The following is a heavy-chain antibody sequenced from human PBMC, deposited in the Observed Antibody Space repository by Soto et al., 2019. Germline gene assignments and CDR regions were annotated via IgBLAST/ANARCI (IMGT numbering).Heavy chain of an antibody. CDR3: ARRNSSGWFDGCDFDF. V-gene: IGHV5-51*03. CDR1: GYSFTSYW. D-gene: IGHD6-19*01. CDR2: IYPGDSDT. J-gene: IGHJ4*02. Sequence: EVQLVQSGAEVKKPGESLKISCQGSGYSFTSYWIGWVRQMPGKGLEWMGIIYPGDSDTRYSPYFQGQVTISADKSISTAYLQWSSLKASDTAMYYCARRNSSGWFDGCDFDFLGQGTLVTVSS.